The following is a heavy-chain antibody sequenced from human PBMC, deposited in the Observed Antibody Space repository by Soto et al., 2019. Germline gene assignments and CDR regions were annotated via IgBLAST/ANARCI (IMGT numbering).Heavy chain of an antibody. CDR2: IYSSGST. CDR3: ARRADYYCYFEN. J-gene: IGHJ4*02. CDR1: GGSINRSF. Sequence: QVQLQESGPGLVKPSETLSLTCSVAGGSINRSFWSWLRQSLGKGLEWIGYIYSSGSTSYNPSLKSRVTMSVDASNNQFYLNLRSVTAADTAVYYCARRADYYCYFENWGQGTLVTVSA. V-gene: IGHV4-4*08. D-gene: IGHD3-10*01.